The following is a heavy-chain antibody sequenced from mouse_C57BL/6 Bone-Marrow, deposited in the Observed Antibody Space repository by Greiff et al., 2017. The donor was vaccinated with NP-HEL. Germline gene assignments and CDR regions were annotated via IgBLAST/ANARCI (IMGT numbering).Heavy chain of an antibody. V-gene: IGHV1-81*01. CDR1: GYTFTSYG. CDR2: LNSRCGNT. J-gene: IGHJ2*01. D-gene: IGHD2-4*01. CDR3: AIYDYDVEDYFDY. Sequence: VQLQQSGAELARPGASVKLSCKASGYTFTSYGISWVKQRTGQGLEWIGELNSRCGNTYYNEKFKGEATMTADKSSSTAYMELRSLTTEDSTVYVCAIYDYDVEDYFDYWGQGTTLTVSS.